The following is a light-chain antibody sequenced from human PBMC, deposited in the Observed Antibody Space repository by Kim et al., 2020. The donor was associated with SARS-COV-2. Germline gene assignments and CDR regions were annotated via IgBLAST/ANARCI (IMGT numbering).Light chain of an antibody. CDR2: STF. Sequence: SASVGDRVTISCRASRAINNFFTWFQQKPGKAPRLVVYSTFALSTGVPSRFRGGRAETNFTLTIDGLQPEDFATYYCQQHDSTPYTFGQGTKLEI. J-gene: IGKJ2*01. CDR3: QQHDSTPYT. V-gene: IGKV1-39*01. CDR1: RAINNF.